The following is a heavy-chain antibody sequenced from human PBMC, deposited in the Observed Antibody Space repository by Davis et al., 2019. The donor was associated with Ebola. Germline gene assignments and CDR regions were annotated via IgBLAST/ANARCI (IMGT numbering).Heavy chain of an antibody. V-gene: IGHV3-30*03. CDR2: ISYDGAAT. CDR1: GFTLSRYG. J-gene: IGHJ6*02. CDR3: ARGYGTYYYYYGMDV. Sequence: GESLKISCAASGFTLSRYGMHWVRQAPGKGLEWLAVISYDGAATYYAASVKGRFTISRDNAKNSLYLQMNSLRAEDTAVYYCARGYGTYYYYYGMDVWGQGTTVTVSS. D-gene: IGHD1-14*01.